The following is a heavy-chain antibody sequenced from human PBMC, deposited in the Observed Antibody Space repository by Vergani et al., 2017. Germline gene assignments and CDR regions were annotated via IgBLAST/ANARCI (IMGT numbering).Heavy chain of an antibody. CDR2: ISYDGSNK. Sequence: QVQLVESGGGVVQPGRSLRLSCAASGFTFSSYGMHWVRQAPGKGLEWVAVISYDGSNKYYADSVKGRFTISRDNSKNTLYLQMNSLRAEDTAVYYCAKSLVGATPFDYWGQGTLVTVSS. J-gene: IGHJ4*02. CDR3: AKSLVGATPFDY. CDR1: GFTFSSYG. D-gene: IGHD1-26*01. V-gene: IGHV3-30*18.